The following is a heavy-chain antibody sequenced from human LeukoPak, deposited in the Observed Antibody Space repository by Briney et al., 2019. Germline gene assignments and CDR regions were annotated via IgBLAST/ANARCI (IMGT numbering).Heavy chain of an antibody. J-gene: IGHJ4*02. D-gene: IGHD4/OR15-4a*01. V-gene: IGHV3-23*01. CDR1: GFTFSNHG. CDR2: ISGSGGST. CDR3: ARVFGAGYSDY. Sequence: GGSLRLSCAASGFTFSNHGMNWVRQAPGKGLEWVSAISGSGGSTYYADSVKGRFTISRDNSKNTLYLQMNSLRAEDTAVYYCARVFGAGYSDYWGQGTLVTVSS.